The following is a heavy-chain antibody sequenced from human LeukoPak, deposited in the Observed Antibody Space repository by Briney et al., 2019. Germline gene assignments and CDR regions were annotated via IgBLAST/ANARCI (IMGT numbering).Heavy chain of an antibody. CDR1: GFTFSSYA. CDR3: ARDLYDSSGYYYTPDY. Sequence: GGSLRLSCAASGFTFSSYAMHWVRQAPGKGLEWVAVISYDASNKYYADSVKGRFTISRDNSKNTLYLQMNSLRAEDTAVYYCARDLYDSSGYYYTPDYWGQGTLVTVSS. D-gene: IGHD3-22*01. J-gene: IGHJ4*02. CDR2: ISYDASNK. V-gene: IGHV3-30*04.